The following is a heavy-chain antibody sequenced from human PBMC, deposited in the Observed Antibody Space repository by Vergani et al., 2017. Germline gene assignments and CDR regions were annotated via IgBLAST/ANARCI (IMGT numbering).Heavy chain of an antibody. D-gene: IGHD1-1*01. CDR2: IWYDGSNK. CDR1: GFTFSSYG. J-gene: IGHJ6*03. CDR3: ASLDPRPPMDV. V-gene: IGHV3-33*01. Sequence: QVQLVESGGGVVQPGRSLRLSCAASGFTFSSYGMHWVRQAPGKGLEWVAVIWYDGSNKYYADSVKGRFTISRDNSKNTLYLQMNSLRAEDTAVYYCASLDPRPPMDVWGKGTTVTVSS.